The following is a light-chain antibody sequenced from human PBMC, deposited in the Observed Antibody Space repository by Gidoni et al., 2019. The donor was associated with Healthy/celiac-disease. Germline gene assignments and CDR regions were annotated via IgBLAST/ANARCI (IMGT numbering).Light chain of an antibody. CDR3: SSYTSSSTLEV. CDR2: DVS. CDR1: SSDVGGYNY. V-gene: IGLV2-14*01. Sequence: QSALTQPASVSASPGQSITISCTGTSSDVGGYNYVSWYQQPPGKAPKLMIYDVSNRPSGVSNRFSGSKSGNTASLTISGLQAEDEADYYCSSYTSSSTLEVFGTGTKVTVL. J-gene: IGLJ1*01.